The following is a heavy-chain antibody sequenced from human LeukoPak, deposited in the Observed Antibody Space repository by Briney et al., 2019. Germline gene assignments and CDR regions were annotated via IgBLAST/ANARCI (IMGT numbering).Heavy chain of an antibody. D-gene: IGHD6-25*01. CDR1: GYTFTSSG. J-gene: IGHJ4*02. CDR2: ISTYNGYS. CDR3: AKNSSGGYSDY. Sequence: ASVKVSCKTSGYTFTSSGITWVRQAPGQGLEWMGWISTYNGYSKYAHNLQGRVTMTADTSTSTAYMELSSLSSDDTAVYYCAKNSSGGYSDYWGQGTLVTVSS. V-gene: IGHV1-18*01.